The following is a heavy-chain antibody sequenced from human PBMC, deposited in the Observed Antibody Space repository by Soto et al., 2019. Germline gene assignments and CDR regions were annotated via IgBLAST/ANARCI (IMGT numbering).Heavy chain of an antibody. CDR1: GGSFSGYY. Sequence: QVQLQQWGAGLLKPSETLSLTCAVYGGSFSGYYWSWIRQPPGKGLEWIGEINHSGGTNYNPSLKSRVTISVDTSKNQFSLKLSSVTVADTAVYYCARSPAIVVVPAANPIANMGRSRRWFDPWGQGTLVTVSS. V-gene: IGHV4-34*01. D-gene: IGHD2-2*01. J-gene: IGHJ5*02. CDR2: INHSGGT. CDR3: ARSPAIVVVPAANPIANMGRSRRWFDP.